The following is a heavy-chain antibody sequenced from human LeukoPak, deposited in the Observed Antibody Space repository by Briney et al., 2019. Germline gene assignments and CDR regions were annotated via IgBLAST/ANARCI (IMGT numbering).Heavy chain of an antibody. D-gene: IGHD5-12*01. CDR1: GFSLSTSGVG. Sequence: SGPTLVNPTQTLTLPCTFSGFSLSTSGVGLAWLRQPPGKALEWLALIYWDDDMRYSPSLKTRLTITKDTSKNQVVLTMTDMDPVDTATYFCAHRARGYRFDSWGQGTLVTVSS. CDR2: IYWDDDM. CDR3: AHRARGYRFDS. J-gene: IGHJ4*02. V-gene: IGHV2-5*02.